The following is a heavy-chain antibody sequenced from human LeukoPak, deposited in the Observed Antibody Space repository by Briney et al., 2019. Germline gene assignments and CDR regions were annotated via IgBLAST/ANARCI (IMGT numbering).Heavy chain of an antibody. CDR2: ITGSGDST. V-gene: IGHV3-23*01. D-gene: IGHD2-15*01. CDR3: ARDRGGGFDY. CDR1: GLTFSSYA. Sequence: GGSLRLSCGASGLTFSSYAMSWVRQAPGKGLEWVSSITGSGDSTHYVDSVKGRFTISRDTSQNTLYPQMNSLRAEDTAVYYCARDRGGGFDYWGQGTLVTVSS. J-gene: IGHJ4*02.